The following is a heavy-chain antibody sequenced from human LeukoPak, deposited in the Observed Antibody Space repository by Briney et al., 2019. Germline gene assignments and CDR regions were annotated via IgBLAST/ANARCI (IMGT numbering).Heavy chain of an antibody. V-gene: IGHV3-7*01. J-gene: IGHJ4*02. D-gene: IGHD2-2*01. Sequence: GGSLRLSCAASRFTFSSYWMSWVRQAPGKGLEWVANIQQDGSEKYYVDSVKGRFTISRDNDKNSLYLKMNSLRAEDTAVYYCARDARVVLDYWGQGTLVTVSS. CDR3: ARDARVVLDY. CDR1: RFTFSSYW. CDR2: IQQDGSEK.